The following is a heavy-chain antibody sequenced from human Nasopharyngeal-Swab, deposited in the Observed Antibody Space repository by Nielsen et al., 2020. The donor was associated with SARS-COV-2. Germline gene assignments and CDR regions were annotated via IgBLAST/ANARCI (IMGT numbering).Heavy chain of an antibody. CDR3: ARENTIAAVGINWLDS. V-gene: IGHV3-21*06. Sequence: GGSLRLSCAASGFTFNNYNFNWVRQAPGKGLEWVSSISSSSSYIYYADSVKGRFTISRDNARNTLYLQMNSLRAEDTALYYCARENTIAAVGINWLDSWGQGTLVTVSS. D-gene: IGHD6-13*01. J-gene: IGHJ5*01. CDR2: ISSSSSYI. CDR1: GFTFNNYN.